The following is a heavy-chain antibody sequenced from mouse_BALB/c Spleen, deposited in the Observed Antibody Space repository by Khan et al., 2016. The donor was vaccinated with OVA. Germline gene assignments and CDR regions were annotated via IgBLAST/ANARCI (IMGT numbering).Heavy chain of an antibody. Sequence: EVQLQESGPGLVKPSQSLSLTCTVTGYSITSDHAWNWIRQFPGNKLEWMGFISYSGNTNYNPSLKSRISITRDTSKNQFFLQLNSVTTEDTATYYCARVYGGDFDYWGQGTTLTVSS. CDR3: ARVYGGDFDY. J-gene: IGHJ2*01. CDR1: GYSITSDHA. D-gene: IGHD1-1*01. CDR2: ISYSGNT. V-gene: IGHV3-2*02.